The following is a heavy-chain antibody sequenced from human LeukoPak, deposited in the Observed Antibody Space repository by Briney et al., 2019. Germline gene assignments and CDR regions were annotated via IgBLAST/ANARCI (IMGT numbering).Heavy chain of an antibody. CDR2: IIPIFGTA. V-gene: IGHV1-69*05. CDR1: GGTFSSYA. J-gene: IGHJ4*02. CDR3: ARGKYYDSSGYYPPLEY. D-gene: IGHD3-22*01. Sequence: EASVKVSCKASGGTFSSYAISWVRQAPGQGLEWMGGIIPIFGTANYAQKFQGRVTITTDESTSTAYMEPSSLRSEDTAVYYCARGKYYDSSGYYPPLEYWGQGTLVTVSS.